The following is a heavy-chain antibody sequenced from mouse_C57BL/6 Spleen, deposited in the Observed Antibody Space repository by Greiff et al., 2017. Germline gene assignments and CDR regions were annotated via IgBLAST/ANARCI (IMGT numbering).Heavy chain of an antibody. J-gene: IGHJ3*01. CDR3: ARVPGYGSSTWFAY. V-gene: IGHV1-69*01. D-gene: IGHD1-1*01. Sequence: QVQLQQSGAELVMPGASVKLSCKASGYTFTSYWMHWVKQRPGQGLEWIGEIDPSDSYTNYNQKFKGKSTLTVDKSSSTAYMQLSSLTSEDAAVYDCARVPGYGSSTWFAYWGQGTLVTVSA. CDR2: IDPSDSYT. CDR1: GYTFTSYW.